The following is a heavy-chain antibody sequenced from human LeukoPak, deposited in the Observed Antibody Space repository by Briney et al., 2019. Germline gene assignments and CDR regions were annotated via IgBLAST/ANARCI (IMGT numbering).Heavy chain of an antibody. CDR1: GFIFTDYG. D-gene: IGHD1-26*01. J-gene: IGHJ4*02. CDR2: IYHSGST. V-gene: IGHV4-38-2*01. CDR3: ARHGSGSYSDY. Sequence: GSLRLSCAASGFIFTDYGMHWVRQAPGKGLEWIGTIYHSGSTYYKPSLKSRVTISVDTSKNQFSLKLSSVTAAGTAVYYCARHGSGSYSDYWGQGTLVTVSS.